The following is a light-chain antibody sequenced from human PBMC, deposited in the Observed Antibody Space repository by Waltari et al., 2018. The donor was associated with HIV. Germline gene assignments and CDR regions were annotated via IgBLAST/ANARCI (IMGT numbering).Light chain of an antibody. J-gene: IGKJ5*01. V-gene: IGKV1-39*01. CDR3: QQYKGYPLT. CDR1: QSISNY. Sequence: DIQMTQSPSPLSASVGDRVTITCRASQSISNYLNWYQQKPGKAPKFLIFAASNLESGVPSRFSGSGSGTDFTLTISSLQPEDFATYYCQQYKGYPLTFGQGTRLEIK. CDR2: AAS.